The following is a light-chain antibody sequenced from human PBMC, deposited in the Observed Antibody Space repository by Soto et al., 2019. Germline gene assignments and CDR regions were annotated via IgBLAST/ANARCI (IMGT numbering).Light chain of an antibody. CDR2: GAS. CDR1: QSVSGSY. V-gene: IGKV3-20*01. CDR3: QQFGSSSWT. Sequence: EIVLTQSPGTLSLSPGERATLSCRASQSVSGSYLAWYQQKPGQAPRLLIYGASSRATGIPDRFSGSGSGTDFSLTINRLEPEDFAVYSCQQFGSSSWTFGNETKVEIK. J-gene: IGKJ1*01.